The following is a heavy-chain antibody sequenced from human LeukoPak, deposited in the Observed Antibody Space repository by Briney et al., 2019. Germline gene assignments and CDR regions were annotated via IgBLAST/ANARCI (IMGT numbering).Heavy chain of an antibody. Sequence: PGGPLRLSCAASGFTFSSYSMNWVRQAPGKGLEWVSSISSSSSYIYYADSVKGRFTISRDNAKNSLYLQMNSLRAEDTAVYYCARSQDIVVVVAAPYYYYMDVWGKGTTVTVSS. CDR1: GFTFSSYS. D-gene: IGHD2-15*01. CDR3: ARSQDIVVVVAAPYYYYMDV. CDR2: ISSSSSYI. V-gene: IGHV3-21*01. J-gene: IGHJ6*03.